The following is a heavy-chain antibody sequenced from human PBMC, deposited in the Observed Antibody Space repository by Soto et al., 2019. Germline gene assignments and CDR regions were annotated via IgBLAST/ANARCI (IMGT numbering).Heavy chain of an antibody. CDR3: AHKGGGDRILDY. CDR2: IYWDGFK. D-gene: IGHD3-16*01. J-gene: IGHJ4*02. V-gene: IGHV2-5*02. Sequence: QITLKESGPTLVKPTRTLTLTCTFSGFSLSTRGVGVGWIRQPPGKALEWLALIYWDGFKHYSPSLESRLTIREDTAKNQVVLTMTNMDPVDTATYYCAHKGGGDRILDYWGQGTLVTVSS. CDR1: GFSLSTRGVG.